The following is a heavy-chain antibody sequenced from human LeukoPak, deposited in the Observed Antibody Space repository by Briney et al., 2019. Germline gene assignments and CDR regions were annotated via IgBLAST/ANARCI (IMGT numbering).Heavy chain of an antibody. CDR2: INHSGST. CDR1: GGSISSGGYY. D-gene: IGHD3-9*01. J-gene: IGHJ4*02. Sequence: SQTLSLTCTVSGGSISSGGYYWSWIRQPPGKGLEWIGEINHSGSTNYNPSLKSRVTISVDTSKNQFSLKLSSVTAADTAVYYCARVFAGADYDILTGSKSFDYWGQGTLVTVSS. CDR3: ARVFAGADYDILTGSKSFDY. V-gene: IGHV4-30-2*01.